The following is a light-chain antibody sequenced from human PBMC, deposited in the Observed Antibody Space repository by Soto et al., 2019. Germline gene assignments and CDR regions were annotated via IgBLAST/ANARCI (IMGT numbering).Light chain of an antibody. J-gene: IGLJ1*01. V-gene: IGLV2-14*01. CDR3: SSYTSSSPLYV. Sequence: QSALTQPASVSVSPGQSITISCTGTSSDVGGYNYVSWYQQHPGKAPKLMIYEVSNRPSGVSNRFSGSKSGNTASLTISGLQAEDEADYYCSSYTSSSPLYVFGTGTKLTV. CDR2: EVS. CDR1: SSDVGGYNY.